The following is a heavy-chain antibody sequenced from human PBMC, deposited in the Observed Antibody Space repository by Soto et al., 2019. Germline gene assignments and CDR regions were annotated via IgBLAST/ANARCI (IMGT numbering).Heavy chain of an antibody. CDR3: ARDSASWWYWFDP. V-gene: IGHV1-18*01. CDR2: ISLYSDGT. J-gene: IGHJ5*02. Sequence: ASVKVSCKTSGYPFSNYGITWVRQAPGQPLEWLGWISLYSDGTNYAQKFQGRVSMTTDNSKNTVYLQMNSLRAEDTAVYYCARDSASWWYWFDPWGQGTLVTVSS. CDR1: GYPFSNYG. D-gene: IGHD2-8*02.